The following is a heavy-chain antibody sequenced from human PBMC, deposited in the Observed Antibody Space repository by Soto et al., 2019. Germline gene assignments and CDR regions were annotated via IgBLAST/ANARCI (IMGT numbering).Heavy chain of an antibody. CDR3: ARGFSTSYYYYYYGMDV. CDR1: GFTFSSYA. J-gene: IGHJ6*02. D-gene: IGHD6-13*01. Sequence: QVQLVESGGGVVQPGRSLRLSCAASGFTFSSYAMHWVRQAPGKGLEWVAVISYDGSNKYYADSVKGRFTISTDNSKNTAYLQMNSLRAEDTAVYYCARGFSTSYYYYYYGMDVWGQGTTVTVSS. V-gene: IGHV3-30-3*01. CDR2: ISYDGSNK.